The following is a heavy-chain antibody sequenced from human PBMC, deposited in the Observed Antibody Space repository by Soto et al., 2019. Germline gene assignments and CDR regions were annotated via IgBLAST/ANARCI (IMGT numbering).Heavy chain of an antibody. CDR3: ARDRGRHIVVVPAAIRGFSWFDP. D-gene: IGHD2-2*02. CDR2: IYYSGSP. V-gene: IGHV4-31*03. J-gene: IGHJ5*02. CDR1: GGSISSGGYY. Sequence: SETLSLTCTVSGGSISSGGYYWSWIRQHPGLGPEGIGYIYYSGSPYYNPSLKSRVTISADTSKDHYSLKLSCVTAADTAVYYCARDRGRHIVVVPAAIRGFSWFDPWGQGPLVTDSS.